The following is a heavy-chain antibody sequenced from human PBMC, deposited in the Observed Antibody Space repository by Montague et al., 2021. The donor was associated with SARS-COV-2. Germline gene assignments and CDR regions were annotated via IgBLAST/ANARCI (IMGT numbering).Heavy chain of an antibody. CDR3: ARERWAVGVSFDY. D-gene: IGHD1-26*01. V-gene: IGHV6-1*01. CDR2: TYYRSRWSN. Sequence: CAISGDSVSSNRATWHWIRQSPSGGLEWLGRTYYRSRWSNDYAVSVRSRIIINPDTSTNQFSPQMSSVTPEDTAVYFCARERWAVGVSFDYWGQGTLVTVSS. CDR1: GDSVSSNRAT. J-gene: IGHJ4*02.